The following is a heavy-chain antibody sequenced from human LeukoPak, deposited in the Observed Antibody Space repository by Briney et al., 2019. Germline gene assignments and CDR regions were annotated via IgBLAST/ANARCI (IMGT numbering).Heavy chain of an antibody. D-gene: IGHD3-16*01. J-gene: IGHJ4*02. Sequence: ASVKVSFKASGYTFTSYGISWVRQAPGQGLEWMGLISAYNGNTNYAQKLQGRVTVTTDTSTSTGNMELRSLRSDDTAVYYCARVGGTGGITFGGVHDYWGQGTLVTVSS. V-gene: IGHV1-18*01. CDR3: ARVGGTGGITFGGVHDY. CDR2: ISAYNGNT. CDR1: GYTFTSYG.